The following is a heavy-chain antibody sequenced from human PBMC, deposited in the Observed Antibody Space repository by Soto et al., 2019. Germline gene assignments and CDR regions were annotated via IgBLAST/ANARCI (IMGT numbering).Heavy chain of an antibody. V-gene: IGHV4-59*01. D-gene: IGHD2-2*01. CDR3: ARDTPASPYYYYGMDV. CDR1: GGSISGSY. J-gene: IGHJ6*02. Sequence: AETLSLTCSVFGGSISGSYWSWIRQSPGKGLEWLGYIYSSGSTNYNPSLKSRVTISVDTSKNQFSLKLSSVTAADTAVYYCARDTPASPYYYYGMDVWGQGTTVTVSS. CDR2: IYSSGST.